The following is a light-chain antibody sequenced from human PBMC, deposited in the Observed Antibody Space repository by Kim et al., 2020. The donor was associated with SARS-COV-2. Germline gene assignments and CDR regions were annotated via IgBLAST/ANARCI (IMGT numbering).Light chain of an antibody. CDR1: QSVRNM. J-gene: IGKJ1*01. V-gene: IGKV3-15*01. CDR2: GAS. CDR3: QQYNNWPLA. Sequence: VSPGESATLSCRASQSVRNMLAWYHQKPGQAPRLLIYGASTRATGIPARFSGSGSGKEFTLTISSLQSEDFAVYYCQQYNNWPLAFGQGTKVEIK.